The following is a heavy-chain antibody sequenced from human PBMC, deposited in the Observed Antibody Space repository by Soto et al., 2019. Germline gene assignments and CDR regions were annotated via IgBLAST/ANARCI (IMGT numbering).Heavy chain of an antibody. CDR2: ISGSGDST. CDR1: GFTFSAFA. J-gene: IGHJ4*02. V-gene: IGHV3-23*01. CDR3: AKSYSSNWYDYFDY. D-gene: IGHD6-13*01. Sequence: EVQLLESGGGLVQPGGSLRLSCAASGFTFSAFAMSWVRQAPGKGLGWVSAISGSGDSTYYADSVKGRFTISRDISKNTLYLQMNTLRAEDTALYYCAKSYSSNWYDYFDYWGQGTLVTVSS.